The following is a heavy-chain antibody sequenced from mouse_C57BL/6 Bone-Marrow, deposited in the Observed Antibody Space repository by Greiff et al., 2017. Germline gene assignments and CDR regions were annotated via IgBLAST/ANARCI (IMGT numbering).Heavy chain of an antibody. V-gene: IGHV2-2*01. J-gene: IGHJ4*01. CDR2: IWSGGST. Sequence: VKPVESGPGLVQPSQSLSITCTVSGFSLTSYGVHWVRQSPGKGLEWLGVIWSGGSTDYNAAFISRLSISKDNSKRQVFFKMNSLQADDTAIYYCARPLTTNYAMDYWGQGTSVTVSS. CDR3: ARPLTTNYAMDY. CDR1: GFSLTSYG. D-gene: IGHD2-12*01.